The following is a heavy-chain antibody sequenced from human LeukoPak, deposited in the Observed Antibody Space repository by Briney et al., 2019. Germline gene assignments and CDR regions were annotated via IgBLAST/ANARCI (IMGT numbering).Heavy chain of an antibody. V-gene: IGHV3-7*01. CDR1: GFTFSSYW. D-gene: IGHD5-12*01. CDR2: IKQDGSEK. CDR3: ARKKIVATIFDYYYYMDV. J-gene: IGHJ6*03. Sequence: PGGSLRPSCAASGFTFSSYWMSWVRQAPGKGLEWVANIKQDGSEKYYVDSVKGRFTISRDNAKNSLYLQMNSLRAEDTAVYYCARKKIVATIFDYYYYMDVWGKGTTVTVSS.